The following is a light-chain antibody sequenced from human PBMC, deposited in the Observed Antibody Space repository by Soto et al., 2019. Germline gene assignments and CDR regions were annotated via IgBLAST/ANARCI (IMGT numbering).Light chain of an antibody. CDR2: GAS. Sequence: EMVLTQSPATMSLSPGDGATLSCRASQTVTSNFLAWYQQKPGQAPRLIISGASTRATGFPARFSGSGSGTDFTLTISSLQSEDFAVYYCHQYHYWLTFGQGTKVDIK. V-gene: IGKV3-15*01. J-gene: IGKJ1*01. CDR3: HQYHYWLT. CDR1: QTVTSN.